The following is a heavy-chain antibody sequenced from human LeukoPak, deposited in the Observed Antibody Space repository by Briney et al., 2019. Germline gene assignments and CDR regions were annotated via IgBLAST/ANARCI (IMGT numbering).Heavy chain of an antibody. CDR3: ANRRLGRGAFDI. CDR1: GFTFSSYD. D-gene: IGHD7-27*01. V-gene: IGHV3-23*01. Sequence: GGSLRLSCAASGFTFSSYDMSWIRQAPGKGLEWVSEISGSDESTKYVDSVKGRFTISSDNSKNTLYLLLNSLRVDDTAVYYCANRRLGRGAFDIWGQGTMVTVSS. CDR2: ISGSDEST. J-gene: IGHJ3*02.